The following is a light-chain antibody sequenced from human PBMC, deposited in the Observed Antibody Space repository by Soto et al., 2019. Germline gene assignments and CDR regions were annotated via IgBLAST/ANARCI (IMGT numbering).Light chain of an antibody. CDR1: QSVGSY. J-gene: IGKJ4*01. Sequence: EIVLTQSPVTLSLSPGERATLSCRASQSVGSYLVWYQQKPGQAPRLLIYDASKRATGIPERFSGSGSGTDFTLSISSLEPEDFAVYYCQQRRDWPRAFGGGTKVEMK. V-gene: IGKV3-11*01. CDR3: QQRRDWPRA. CDR2: DAS.